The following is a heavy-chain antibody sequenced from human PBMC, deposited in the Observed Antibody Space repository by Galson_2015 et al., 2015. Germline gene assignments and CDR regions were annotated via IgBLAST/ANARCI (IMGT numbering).Heavy chain of an antibody. CDR3: TRGAPQYWYFDL. J-gene: IGHJ2*01. CDR1: GFTFSNYW. CDR2: VKQDGSEK. V-gene: IGHV3-7*03. Sequence: SLRLSCAASGFTFSNYWMAWVRQAPGKGLEWVANVKQDGSEKHYMDSVKGRFVISSDNARNSVYLQLNNLRAEDTAVYYCTRGAPQYWYFDLWGRGTLVTVSS.